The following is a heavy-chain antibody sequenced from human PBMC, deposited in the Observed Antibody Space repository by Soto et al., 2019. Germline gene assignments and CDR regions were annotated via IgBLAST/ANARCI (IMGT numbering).Heavy chain of an antibody. CDR2: IIPIFGTA. CDR3: AIVPIKCIDDPNPLDF. J-gene: IGHJ4*02. CDR1: GGTFSSYA. D-gene: IGHD1-1*01. Sequence: SVKVSCKASGGTFSSYAISWVRQAPGQGLEWMGGIIPIFGTANYAQKFQGRVTITADESTSTAYMELSSLRSEDTAVYYCAIVPIKCIDDPNPLDFWGQGTLVPVSS. V-gene: IGHV1-69*13.